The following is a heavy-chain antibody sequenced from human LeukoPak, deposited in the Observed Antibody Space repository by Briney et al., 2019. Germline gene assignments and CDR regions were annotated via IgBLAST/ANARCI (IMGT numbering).Heavy chain of an antibody. V-gene: IGHV4-59*01. Sequence: SETLSLTCTVSGGSISSYYWSWIRQPPGKGLEWIGYIYYSGSTNYNPSLKSRVTISVDTSKNQFSLKLSSVTAADTAVYYCARSLSGWSSYWYFDLWGRGTLVTVSS. CDR1: GGSISSYY. CDR2: IYYSGST. CDR3: ARSLSGWSSYWYFDL. D-gene: IGHD6-19*01. J-gene: IGHJ2*01.